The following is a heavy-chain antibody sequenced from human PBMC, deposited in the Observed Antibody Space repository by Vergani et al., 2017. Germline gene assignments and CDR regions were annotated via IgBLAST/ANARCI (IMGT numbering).Heavy chain of an antibody. V-gene: IGHV5-10-1*01. Sequence: EVQLVQSGAEVKKPGESLRISCKGSGYSFTSYWISWVRQMPGKGLEWMGRIDPSDSYTNYSPSFQGHVTIPADKSISTAYLQWSSLKASDTAMYYCARHPFLITMIVGGPDWGQGTLVTVSS. D-gene: IGHD3-22*01. CDR1: GYSFTSYW. CDR2: IDPSDSYT. J-gene: IGHJ4*02. CDR3: ARHPFLITMIVGGPD.